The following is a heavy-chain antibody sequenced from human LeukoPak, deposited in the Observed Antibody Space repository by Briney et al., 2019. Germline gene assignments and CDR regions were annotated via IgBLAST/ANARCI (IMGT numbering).Heavy chain of an antibody. J-gene: IGHJ4*02. CDR3: ARNSSGNYFDY. V-gene: IGHV4-38-2*01. CDR1: GNSISNTYY. CDR2: IYNSGST. D-gene: IGHD1-26*01. Sequence: SETLSLTCAVSGNSISNTYYWGWIRQPPGKELEWIGSIYNSGSTHYNPSLKSRVTISVDTSKNQFSLKLSSVTAADTAVYYCARNSSGNYFDYWGQGTQVTVSS.